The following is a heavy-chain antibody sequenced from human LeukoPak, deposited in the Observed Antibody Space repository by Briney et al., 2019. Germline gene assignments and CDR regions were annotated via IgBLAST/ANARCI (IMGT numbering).Heavy chain of an antibody. D-gene: IGHD2-15*01. CDR2: ISYDGSNK. CDR1: GFTFSSYA. V-gene: IGHV3-30*04. CDR3: ARDPGSGYEEHFDY. J-gene: IGHJ4*02. Sequence: GGSLRLSCAASGFTFSSYAMHWVRQAPGKGLEWVAVISYDGSNKYYADSVKGRFTISRDNSKNTLYLQMNSLRAEDTAVYYCARDPGSGYEEHFDYWGQGTLVTVSS.